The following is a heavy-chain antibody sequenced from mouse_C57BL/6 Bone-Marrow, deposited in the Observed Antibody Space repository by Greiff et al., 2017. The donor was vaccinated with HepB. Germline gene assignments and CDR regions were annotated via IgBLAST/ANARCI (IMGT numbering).Heavy chain of an antibody. D-gene: IGHD1-1*01. V-gene: IGHV5-12*01. Sequence: EVKVEESGGGLVQPGGSLKLSCAASGFTFSDYYMYWVRQTPEKRLEWVAYISNGGGSTYYPDTVKGRFTISRDNAKNTLYLQMSRLKSEDTAMYYCARREIYYYGSSYRGYAMDYWGQGTSVTVSS. CDR1: GFTFSDYY. CDR2: ISNGGGST. CDR3: ARREIYYYGSSYRGYAMDY. J-gene: IGHJ4*01.